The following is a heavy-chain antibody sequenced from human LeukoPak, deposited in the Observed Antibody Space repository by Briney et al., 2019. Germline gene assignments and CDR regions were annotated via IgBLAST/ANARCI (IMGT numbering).Heavy chain of an antibody. CDR2: ISYDGSNK. J-gene: IGHJ6*03. CDR3: ARDAVEWSANYYYYYMDV. V-gene: IGHV3-30-3*01. CDR1: GFTFSSYA. Sequence: GGSLRLSCAASGFTFSSYAMHWVRQAPGKGLEWVAVISYDGSNKYYADSVKGRFTISRDNSKNTLYLQMNSLRAEDTAVYYCARDAVEWSANYYYYYMDVWGKGTTVTVSS. D-gene: IGHD3-3*01.